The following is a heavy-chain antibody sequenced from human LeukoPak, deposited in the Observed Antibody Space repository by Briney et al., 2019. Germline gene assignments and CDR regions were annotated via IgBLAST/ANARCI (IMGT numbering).Heavy chain of an antibody. Sequence: SETLSLTCTVSGGSISSSSYYWGWIRQPPGKGLEWIGSIYYSGSTYYNPSLKSRVTISVDTSKNQFSLKLSSVTAADTAVYYCARGGEIFDWFDPWGQGTLVTVSS. CDR2: IYYSGST. V-gene: IGHV4-39*07. J-gene: IGHJ5*02. D-gene: IGHD2-21*01. CDR1: GGSISSSSYY. CDR3: ARGGEIFDWFDP.